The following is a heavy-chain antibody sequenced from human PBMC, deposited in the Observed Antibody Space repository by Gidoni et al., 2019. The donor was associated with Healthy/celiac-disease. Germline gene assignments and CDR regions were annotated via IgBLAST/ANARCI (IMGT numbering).Heavy chain of an antibody. D-gene: IGHD2-15*01. CDR1: GFTFSSSA. Sequence: QVQLVESGGGVVQPGRSLRLSCAASGFTFSSSAMHWVRQAPGKGREWVSVISYDGSNKYYADSVKCRFTISRDNSKNTLYLQMNSLRAGDTAVYYCARDAADIVVVVAATIYYYMDVWGKGTTVTVSS. CDR3: ARDAADIVVVVAATIYYYMDV. V-gene: IGHV3-30-3*01. J-gene: IGHJ6*03. CDR2: ISYDGSNK.